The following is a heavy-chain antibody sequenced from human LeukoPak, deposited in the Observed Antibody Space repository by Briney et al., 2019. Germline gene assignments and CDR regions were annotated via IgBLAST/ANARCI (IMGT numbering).Heavy chain of an antibody. J-gene: IGHJ4*02. CDR1: GFTFSSYA. CDR2: ISGSGGGT. Sequence: PGGSLRLSCAASGFTFSSYAMSWVRQAPGKGLEWVSAISGSGGGTYYADSAKGRFTISRDNSKNTLYLQMNSLRAEDTAVYYCAKDRLLDPDVAGTSDYWGQGTLVTVSS. CDR3: AKDRLLDPDVAGTSDY. V-gene: IGHV3-23*01. D-gene: IGHD6-19*01.